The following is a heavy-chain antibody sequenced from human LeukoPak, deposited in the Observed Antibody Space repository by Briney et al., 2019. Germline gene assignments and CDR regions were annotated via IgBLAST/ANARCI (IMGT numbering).Heavy chain of an antibody. D-gene: IGHD5-18*01. CDR2: ISAYNGNT. V-gene: IGHV1-18*01. CDR1: GYTFSSYG. CDR3: ARDRLYSYGYYGMDV. J-gene: IGHJ6*02. Sequence: ASVKVSCKAFGYTFSSYGISWVRQAPGQGLEWMGWISAYNGNTNYAQNLQGRVTMTTDTFTSTAYMELRSLRSDDTAVYYCARDRLYSYGYYGMDVWGQGTTVTVSS.